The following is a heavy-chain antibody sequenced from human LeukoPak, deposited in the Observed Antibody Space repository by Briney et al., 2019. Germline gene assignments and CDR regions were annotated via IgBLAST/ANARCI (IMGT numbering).Heavy chain of an antibody. CDR3: TRGLYYYGSSDSDGFDI. J-gene: IGHJ3*02. V-gene: IGHV1-8*01. D-gene: IGHD3-22*01. CDR1: GYTLVSYD. CDR2: MNPKSGNT. Sequence: ASVTVSCKASGYTLVSYDLNWVRQAPGQGLEWMGRMNPKSGNTGYAQKFQGRVTFTRTTSISTAYMELRSLTSDDTAVYYCTRGLYYYGSSDSDGFDIWGQGTMVTVYS.